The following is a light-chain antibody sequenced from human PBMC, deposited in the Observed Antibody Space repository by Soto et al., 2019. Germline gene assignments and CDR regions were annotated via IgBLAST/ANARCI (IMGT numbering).Light chain of an antibody. V-gene: IGKV1-27*01. J-gene: IGKJ5*01. CDR1: RDVGRD. CDR2: AAS. Sequence: TQMTQCVGFLWACVGEKIIITCRASRDVGRDVSWYQQKPGKVPKLLIYAASTLQSGVHSRCSGSGSGTDFTLTISSLQPEGVATYYCQKSFGQGTRLDI. CDR3: QKS.